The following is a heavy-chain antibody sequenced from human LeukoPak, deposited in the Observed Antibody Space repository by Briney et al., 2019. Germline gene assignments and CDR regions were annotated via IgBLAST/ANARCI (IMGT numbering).Heavy chain of an antibody. D-gene: IGHD2-2*02. CDR2: IYYSGST. V-gene: IGHV4-39*01. Sequence: SETLSLTCTVSGGSISSSNYSWGWIRQPPGKGLEWIGSIYYSGSTYYNLSLKSRGTISVDTSKNQFSLKLSSVTAADMAVYYCARSRKNDCTSTSCYTDYWGQGTLVTVSS. J-gene: IGHJ4*02. CDR3: ARSRKNDCTSTSCYTDY. CDR1: GGSISSSNYS.